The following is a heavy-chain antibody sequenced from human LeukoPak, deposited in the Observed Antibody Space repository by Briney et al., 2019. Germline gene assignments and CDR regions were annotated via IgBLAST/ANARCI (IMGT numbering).Heavy chain of an antibody. CDR3: ATPPTIHGY. Sequence: GGSLRLSCAASGFTFSSYWMHWVHQAPGKGLVCVSRINGDGSSTSYADSVKGRFTISRDNAKNTLYLQMNSPRAEDTAVYYCATPPTIHGYWGQGTLVTVSS. D-gene: IGHD2-2*02. CDR2: INGDGSST. J-gene: IGHJ4*02. V-gene: IGHV3-74*01. CDR1: GFTFSSYW.